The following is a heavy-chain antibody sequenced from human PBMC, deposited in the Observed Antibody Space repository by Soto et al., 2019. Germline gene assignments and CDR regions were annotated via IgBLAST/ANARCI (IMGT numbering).Heavy chain of an antibody. D-gene: IGHD3-3*01. Sequence: QLHLVQSGAVVKKPGASVTVSCSASGYPVTAYYMHWVRQAPGRGLEWMGGINPATGAAKYTQTCQGRVTMTRDTSTSTVFIELRGPTSEGAAVSLCARGGGVGVAGSAAFDMWGQGTLVTVSS. CDR1: GYPVTAYY. J-gene: IGHJ3*02. V-gene: IGHV1-2*02. CDR2: INPATGAA. CDR3: ARGGGVGVAGSAAFDM.